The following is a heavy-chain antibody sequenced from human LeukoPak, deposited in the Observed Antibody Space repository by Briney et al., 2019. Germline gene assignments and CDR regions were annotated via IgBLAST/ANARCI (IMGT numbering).Heavy chain of an antibody. CDR1: GFTVSSNY. Sequence: GGSLRLSCAASGFTVSSNYMSWVRQGPGKGLEWVALIYNDGGTHYTDSVKGRFTISRDNSKNTVYLQMNSLRAEDTALYYCAQDISWFAFDIWGQGTMVTVSS. D-gene: IGHD3-10*01. V-gene: IGHV3-53*01. CDR2: IYNDGGT. J-gene: IGHJ3*02. CDR3: AQDISWFAFDI.